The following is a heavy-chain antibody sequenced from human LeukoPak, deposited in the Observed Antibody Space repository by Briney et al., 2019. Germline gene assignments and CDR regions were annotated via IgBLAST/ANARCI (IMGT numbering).Heavy chain of an antibody. Sequence: GGSLRLSCAASGFTLSSHAMHWVRQAPGMGLGWVAVISYDGRDEYYADSVKGRFTVSRDNSRNTLYLQMNSLRPEDTAVFYCASDRIAGAATDWFEACGQGTLVTVSS. CDR2: ISYDGRDE. CDR3: ASDRIAGAATDWFEA. V-gene: IGHV3-30*04. CDR1: GFTLSSHA. J-gene: IGHJ5*02. D-gene: IGHD2-15*01.